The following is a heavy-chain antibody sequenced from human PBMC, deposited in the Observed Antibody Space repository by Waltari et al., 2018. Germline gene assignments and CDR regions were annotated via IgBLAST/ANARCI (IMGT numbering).Heavy chain of an antibody. Sequence: EVQLVESGGGLVQPGGSLRLSCAASGFTFSSYWMHWVRQAPGKGLVWGSRINRDGRSTSYADSVKGRFTISRDNAKNTLYLQMNSLRAEDTAVYYCARDKSRGSGSYYFINWGQGTLVTVSS. V-gene: IGHV3-74*01. J-gene: IGHJ4*02. CDR2: INRDGRST. CDR1: GFTFSSYW. CDR3: ARDKSRGSGSYYFIN. D-gene: IGHD3-10*01.